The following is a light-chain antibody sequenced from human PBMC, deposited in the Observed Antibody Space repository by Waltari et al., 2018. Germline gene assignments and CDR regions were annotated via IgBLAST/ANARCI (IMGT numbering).Light chain of an antibody. CDR2: EGS. V-gene: IGLV2-23*03. CDR1: SRDVGSSNL. CDR3: CSYAGGSAFVV. Sequence: QSALTQPASLSGSPGQSITISCTGTSRDVGSSNLVSWYQKHPGKAPKLIIYEGSKRPSGVSNRFSGSKSGNTASLTISGLQAEDEADYHCCSYAGGSAFVVFGGGTKLTVL. J-gene: IGLJ2*01.